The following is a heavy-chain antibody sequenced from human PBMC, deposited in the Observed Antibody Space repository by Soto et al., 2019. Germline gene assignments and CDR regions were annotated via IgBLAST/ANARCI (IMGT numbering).Heavy chain of an antibody. Sequence: GGSLRLSCAASGFTFSSYAMHWVRQAPGKGLEYVSAISSNGGSTYYANSVKGRFTISRDNSKNTLYLQIGSLRAEDMAVYYCARIRGPHDPWGQGTLVTVSS. J-gene: IGHJ5*02. CDR1: GFTFSSYA. D-gene: IGHD3-10*01. V-gene: IGHV3-64*01. CDR2: ISSNGGST. CDR3: ARIRGPHDP.